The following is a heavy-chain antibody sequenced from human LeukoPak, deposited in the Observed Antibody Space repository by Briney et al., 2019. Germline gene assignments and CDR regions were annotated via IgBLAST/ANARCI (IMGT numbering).Heavy chain of an antibody. Sequence: GGSLRLSCVASGFSFRSYWMDWVRQAPGKGLEWVANIKQDGIEKYFVDSVKGRFAISRDNAKNSLYLQMNNLRAEDTAVYYCARDWGYSSGYYEFDYWGQGTLVTVSS. CDR2: IKQDGIEK. CDR3: ARDWGYSSGYYEFDY. J-gene: IGHJ4*02. V-gene: IGHV3-7*03. D-gene: IGHD3-22*01. CDR1: GFSFRSYW.